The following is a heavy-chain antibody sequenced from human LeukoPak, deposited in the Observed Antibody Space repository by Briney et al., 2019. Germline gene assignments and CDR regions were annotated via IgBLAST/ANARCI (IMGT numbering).Heavy chain of an antibody. D-gene: IGHD2-15*01. CDR2: ISSSSSYI. V-gene: IGHV3-21*01. CDR3: ARDSDVHCSGGSCTNFDY. J-gene: IGHJ4*02. CDR1: GFTFSSYA. Sequence: GGSLRLSCAASGFTFSSYAMSWVRQAPGKGLEWVSSISSSSSYIYYADSVKGRFTISRDNARKSLYLQMNSLRAEDTAIYYCARDSDVHCSGGSCTNFDYWGQGTLVTVSS.